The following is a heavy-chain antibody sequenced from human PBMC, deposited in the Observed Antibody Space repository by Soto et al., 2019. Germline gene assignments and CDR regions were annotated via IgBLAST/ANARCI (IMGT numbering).Heavy chain of an antibody. CDR1: GYTFTGYY. CDR2: IDPNSGDT. J-gene: IGHJ6*02. D-gene: IGHD1-26*01. CDR3: AKGGAIVAAGTRVYLYNAMDV. V-gene: IGHV1-2*02. Sequence: ASVKVSCKASGYTFTGYYVHWVRQAPGQGLEWMGWIDPNSGDTYLAQRFQGRVTMNRDTSIGTAYMELRGLTSDDTAEYYCAKGGAIVAAGTRVYLYNAMDVWGQGTTVTVSS.